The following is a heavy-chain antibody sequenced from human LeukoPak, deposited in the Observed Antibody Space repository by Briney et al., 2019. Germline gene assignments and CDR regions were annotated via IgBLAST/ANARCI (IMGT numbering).Heavy chain of an antibody. J-gene: IGHJ4*02. CDR1: GGSISRYY. Sequence: PSETLSLTCTVSGGSISRYYWSWIRQPPGKGLEWIGYIHFSGSTNYNPCLKSRITISEDTSKNQFSLRLSSVTAADTAVYYCARTPRGEFSDYWGQGTLVTVSS. CDR2: IHFSGST. V-gene: IGHV4-59*01. CDR3: ARTPRGEFSDY. D-gene: IGHD3-16*01.